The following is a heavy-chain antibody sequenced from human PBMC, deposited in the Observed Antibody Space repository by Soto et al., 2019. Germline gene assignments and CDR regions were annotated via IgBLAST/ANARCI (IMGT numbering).Heavy chain of an antibody. J-gene: IGHJ6*02. CDR1: GGSISSGDYY. Sequence: SETLSLTCTVSGGSISSGDYYWSWIRQPPGKGLEWIGCIYYSGSTYYNPSLKSRVTISVDTSKNQFSLKTEDTAVYYCTRHVGFLVYYGMDVWGQGTTVTVSS. D-gene: IGHD2-15*01. CDR2: IYYSGST. CDR3: TRHVGFLVYYGMDV. V-gene: IGHV4-30-4*01.